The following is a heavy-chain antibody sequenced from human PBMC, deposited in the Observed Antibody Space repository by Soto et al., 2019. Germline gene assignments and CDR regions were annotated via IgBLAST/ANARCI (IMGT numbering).Heavy chain of an antibody. Sequence: EVQLVDSGGGLVQPGGSLRLSCAASGFTFSSYWIHWVRQAPGEGLVWVSRIKGDGITTNYADSVKGRFTISRDYAKXXXXXXXXXLRAEDTAVYYCARGAFGAYYLDYWGQGTLVTVSS. CDR2: IKGDGITT. CDR3: ARGAFGAYYLDY. J-gene: IGHJ4*02. V-gene: IGHV3-74*01. D-gene: IGHD3-3*01. CDR1: GFTFSSYW.